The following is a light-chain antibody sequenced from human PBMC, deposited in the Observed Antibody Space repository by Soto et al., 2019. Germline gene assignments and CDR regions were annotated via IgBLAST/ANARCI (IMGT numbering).Light chain of an antibody. Sequence: QAVVTQEPSLTVSPGGTVTLTCGSSTGDVTSGHYPYWFQQKPGQAPTTVIYDTFNKHSWTPARFSGSLRGGKAALTLSGAQPDDEADYYCLLSYSGTRVFGGGTKLTVL. V-gene: IGLV7-46*01. J-gene: IGLJ2*01. CDR1: TGDVTSGHY. CDR2: DTF. CDR3: LLSYSGTRV.